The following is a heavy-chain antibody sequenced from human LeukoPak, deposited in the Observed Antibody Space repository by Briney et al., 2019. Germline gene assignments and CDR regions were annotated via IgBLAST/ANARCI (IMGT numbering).Heavy chain of an antibody. D-gene: IGHD3-22*01. V-gene: IGHV3-30*18. CDR3: AKDRRRYYYDSSGYPDY. CDR2: ISYDGSNK. CDR1: GFTFSSYG. Sequence: GGSLRLSCAASGFTFSSYGMHWVRQAPGKGLEWVAVISYDGSNKYYADSVKGRFTISRDNSKNTLYLQMNSLRAEDTAVYYCAKDRRRYYYDSSGYPDYWGQGTLVTVSS. J-gene: IGHJ4*02.